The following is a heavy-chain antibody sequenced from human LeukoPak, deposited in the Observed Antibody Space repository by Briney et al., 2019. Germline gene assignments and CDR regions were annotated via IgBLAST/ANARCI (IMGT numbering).Heavy chain of an antibody. CDR3: ARVADGSYPFDAFDI. Sequence: GGSLRLSCAASGFTFSSYAMHWVRQAPGKGLEYVSAISSNGGSTYYANSVEGRFTISRDNSKNTLYLQMGSLRAEDMAVYYCARVADGSYPFDAFDIWGQGTMVTVSS. V-gene: IGHV3-64*01. CDR1: GFTFSSYA. J-gene: IGHJ3*02. D-gene: IGHD1-26*01. CDR2: ISSNGGST.